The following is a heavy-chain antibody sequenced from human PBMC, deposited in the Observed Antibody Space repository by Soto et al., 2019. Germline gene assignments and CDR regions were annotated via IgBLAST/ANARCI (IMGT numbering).Heavy chain of an antibody. D-gene: IGHD2-2*01. CDR2: ISSNGGST. CDR3: ARGFDIVVVPAAIPSYGTDV. CDR1: GFTFSSYA. J-gene: IGHJ6*02. Sequence: GGSLRLSCAASGFTFSSYAMHWVRQAPGKGLEYVSAISSNGGSTYYANSVKGRFTISRDNSKNTLYLQMGSLRAEDMAVYYCARGFDIVVVPAAIPSYGTDVWGQGTTVTVSS. V-gene: IGHV3-64*01.